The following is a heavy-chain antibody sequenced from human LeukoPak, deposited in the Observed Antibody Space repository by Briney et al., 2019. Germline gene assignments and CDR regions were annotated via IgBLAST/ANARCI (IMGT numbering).Heavy chain of an antibody. Sequence: ASVKVSCKASGYTFTGYYMHWVRQAPGQGLEWMGWINPNSGGTNYAQKFQGRVTMTRDTSLSTAYMELSRLRSDDTAVYYCAREDYGDYSVYFQHWGQGTLVTVSS. J-gene: IGHJ1*01. CDR1: GYTFTGYY. V-gene: IGHV1-2*02. CDR3: AREDYGDYSVYFQH. CDR2: INPNSGGT. D-gene: IGHD4-17*01.